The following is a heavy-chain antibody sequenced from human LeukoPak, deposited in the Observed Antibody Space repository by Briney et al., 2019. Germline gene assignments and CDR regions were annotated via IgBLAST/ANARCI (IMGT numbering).Heavy chain of an antibody. CDR3: ARGARGFGELVGYYYYMDV. CDR2: VNPNSGNT. CDR1: GYTFTSYG. J-gene: IGHJ6*03. D-gene: IGHD3-10*01. Sequence: GASVKVSCKASGYTFTSYGISWVRQAPGQGLEWMGWVNPNSGNTGYAQKFQGRVTMTRNTSISTAYMELSSLRSEDTAVYYCARGARGFGELVGYYYYMDVWGKGTTVTISS. V-gene: IGHV1-8*02.